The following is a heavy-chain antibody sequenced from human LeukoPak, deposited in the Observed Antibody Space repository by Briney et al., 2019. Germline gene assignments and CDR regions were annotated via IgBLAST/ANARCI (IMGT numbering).Heavy chain of an antibody. D-gene: IGHD6-13*01. CDR2: TRNKANSYTT. Sequence: PGGSLRLSCAASGFTFSNFGICWVRQAPGKGLEWVGRTRNKANSYTTEYAASVKGRFTISRDDSKNSLYLQMNSLKTEDTAVYYCARAGTADFDFDYWGQGTLVTVSS. CDR1: GFTFSNFG. J-gene: IGHJ4*02. V-gene: IGHV3-72*01. CDR3: ARAGTADFDFDY.